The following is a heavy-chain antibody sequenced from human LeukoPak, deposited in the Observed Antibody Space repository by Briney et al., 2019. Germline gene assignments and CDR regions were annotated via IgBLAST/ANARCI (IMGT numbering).Heavy chain of an antibody. V-gene: IGHV4-59*12. CDR3: ARVYPDSSGPLYDAFDI. J-gene: IGHJ3*02. CDR2: IYYSGST. CDR1: GGSISSYY. Sequence: SETLSLTCTVSGGSISSYYWSWIRQPPGKGLEWIGYIYYSGSTYYNPSLKSRVTISVDTSKNQFSLKLSSVTAADTAVYYCARVYPDSSGPLYDAFDIWGQGTMVTVSS. D-gene: IGHD3-22*01.